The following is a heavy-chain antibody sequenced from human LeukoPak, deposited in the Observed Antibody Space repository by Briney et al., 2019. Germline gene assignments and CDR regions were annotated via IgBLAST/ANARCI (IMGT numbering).Heavy chain of an antibody. V-gene: IGHV3-53*01. CDR3: AKDLREYTSSPRNAFHI. D-gene: IGHD6-6*01. CDR2: IYSGGRT. CDR1: GFTVSRNY. J-gene: IGHJ3*02. Sequence: GGSLRLSCAASGFTVSRNYMSWVRQAPGKGLEWVSVIYSGGRTYYADSVKGRFTISRDNSKNTLYLLLNSLRAEDTAVYYCAKDLREYTSSPRNAFHIWGQGTMVTVSS.